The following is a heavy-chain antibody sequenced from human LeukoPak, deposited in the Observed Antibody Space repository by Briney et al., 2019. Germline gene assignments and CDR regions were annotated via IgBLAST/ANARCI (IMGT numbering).Heavy chain of an antibody. CDR3: AKTPYCSGGSCYSLAFDI. J-gene: IGHJ3*02. D-gene: IGHD2-15*01. CDR1: GFTFSSYA. Sequence: GGSLRLSCAASGFTFSSYAMSWVRQAPGKGLEWVSAISGSGGSTYYAGSVKGRFTISRDNSKNTLYLQMNSLRAEDTAVYYCAKTPYCSGGSCYSLAFDIWGQGTMVTVSS. CDR2: ISGSGGST. V-gene: IGHV3-23*01.